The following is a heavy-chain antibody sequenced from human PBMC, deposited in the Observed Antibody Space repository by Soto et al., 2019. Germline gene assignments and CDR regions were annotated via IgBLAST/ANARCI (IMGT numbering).Heavy chain of an antibody. CDR3: ARGFGGDWETFDI. Sequence: GASVKVSCKASGGTFSSYAISWVRQAPGQGLECVGGIIPIVGTANYAQKFQGRVTITAAXSXSXXXMXLSSLRSEDKAVYYCARGFGGDWETFDIWG. CDR1: GGTFSSYA. V-gene: IGHV1-69*13. CDR2: IIPIVGTA. J-gene: IGHJ3*02. D-gene: IGHD2-21*02.